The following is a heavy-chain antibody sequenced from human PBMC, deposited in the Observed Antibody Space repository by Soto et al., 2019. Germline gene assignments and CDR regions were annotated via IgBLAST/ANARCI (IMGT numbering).Heavy chain of an antibody. J-gene: IGHJ5*02. D-gene: IGHD6-19*01. V-gene: IGHV4-34*01. CDR1: GGSFSGYY. Sequence: SETLSLTCAVYGGSFSGYYWSWIRQPPGKGLEWIGEINHSGSTNYNPSLKSRVTISVDTSKNQFSLKLSSVTAADTAVYYCASRYSSGWYPLYNWFDPWGQGTLVTVSS. CDR3: ASRYSSGWYPLYNWFDP. CDR2: INHSGST.